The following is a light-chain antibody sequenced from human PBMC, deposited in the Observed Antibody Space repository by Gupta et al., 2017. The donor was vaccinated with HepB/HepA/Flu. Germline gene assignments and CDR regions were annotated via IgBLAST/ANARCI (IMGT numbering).Light chain of an antibody. CDR2: QAS. Sequence: DIQMTQSPSTLSASVGDRVTITCRASQSISSWLAWYQQKPGKAPKLLIYQASTLESGVQSRFSGSGSGTAFTLTISSLQADGFATYYCQQYNDYSPETFGQGTKVEIK. CDR3: QQYNDYSPET. V-gene: IGKV1-5*03. CDR1: QSISSW. J-gene: IGKJ1*01.